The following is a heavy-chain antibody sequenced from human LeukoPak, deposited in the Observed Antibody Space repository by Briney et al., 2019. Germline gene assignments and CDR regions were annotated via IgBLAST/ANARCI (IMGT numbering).Heavy chain of an antibody. CDR3: AKGDTSSRHRGSFDS. D-gene: IGHD3-16*01. CDR2: ISRSSGSI. CDR1: GFTFDDYG. V-gene: IGHV3-9*03. Sequence: GGSLRLSCTAYGFTFDDYGMHWVRQAPGKGLEWVSGISRSSGSIGYVDSVKGRFTISRDNAKNSLYLRMNSLRFEDVAVYYCAKGDTSSRHRGSFDSWGQGALVTVSS. J-gene: IGHJ4*02.